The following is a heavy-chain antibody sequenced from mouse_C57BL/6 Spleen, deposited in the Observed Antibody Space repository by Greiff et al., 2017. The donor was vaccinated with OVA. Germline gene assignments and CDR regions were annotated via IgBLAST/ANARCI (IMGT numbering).Heavy chain of an antibody. CDR1: GFTFSDYG. CDR3: ARAPQLGLFDY. Sequence: EVKLMESGGGLVKPGGSLKLSCAASGFTFSDYGMHWVRQAPEKGLEWVAYISSGSSTIYYADTVKGRFTISRDNAKNTLFLQMTSLRSEDTAMSYCARAPQLGLFDYWGQGTTLTVSS. J-gene: IGHJ2*01. CDR2: ISSGSSTI. V-gene: IGHV5-17*01. D-gene: IGHD4-1*02.